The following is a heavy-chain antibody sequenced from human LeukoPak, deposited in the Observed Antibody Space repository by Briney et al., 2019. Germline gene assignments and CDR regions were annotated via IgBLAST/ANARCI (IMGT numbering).Heavy chain of an antibody. CDR1: GFTFSSYA. V-gene: IGHV3-23*01. D-gene: IGHD3-22*01. Sequence: GGSLRLSCAASGFTFSSYAMSWVRQAPGKGLEWVLAISGSGGSTYYADSVKGRFTISRDNSKNTLYLQMNSLRAEDTAVYYCAKDSTYYYDSSGFYYFDYWGQGTLVTVSS. CDR2: ISGSGGST. J-gene: IGHJ4*02. CDR3: AKDSTYYYDSSGFYYFDY.